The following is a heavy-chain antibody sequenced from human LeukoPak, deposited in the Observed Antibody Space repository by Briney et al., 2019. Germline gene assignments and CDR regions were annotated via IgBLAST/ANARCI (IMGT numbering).Heavy chain of an antibody. Sequence: ASVKVSCKASGYTFTSYDINWVRQATGQGLEWMGWMNPNSGNTGYAQKFQGRVTMTRNTSISTAYMELSSLRSEDTAVYYCARATYLDIAVVVAATDNWFDPWGQGTLVTVSS. J-gene: IGHJ5*02. CDR3: ARATYLDIAVVVAATDNWFDP. CDR2: MNPNSGNT. D-gene: IGHD2-15*01. V-gene: IGHV1-8*01. CDR1: GYTFTSYD.